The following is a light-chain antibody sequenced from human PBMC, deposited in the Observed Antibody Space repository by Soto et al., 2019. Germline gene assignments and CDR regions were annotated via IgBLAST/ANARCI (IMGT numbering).Light chain of an antibody. Sequence: EIVLTQSPGTLSLSPGERATLSCRASQSVSSSYLAWYQQKPGQAPRLLIYGASSRATGIPDRFSGSGSGTDFTLTISRLEPEDFALYYCQQYCSSPITFGQGTRLEMK. CDR1: QSVSSSY. CDR2: GAS. J-gene: IGKJ5*01. CDR3: QQYCSSPIT. V-gene: IGKV3-20*01.